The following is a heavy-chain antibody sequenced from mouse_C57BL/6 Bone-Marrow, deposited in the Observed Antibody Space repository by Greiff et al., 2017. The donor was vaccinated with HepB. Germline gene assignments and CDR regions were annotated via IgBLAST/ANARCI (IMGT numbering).Heavy chain of an antibody. D-gene: IGHD2-4*01. V-gene: IGHV1-18*01. CDR3: ARKGNLYYDYDGPWYFDV. J-gene: IGHJ1*03. Sequence: DVQLQESGPELVKPGASVKIPCKASGYTFTDYNMDWVKQSHGKSLEWIGDINPNNGGTIYNQKFKGKATLTVDKSSSTAYMELRSLTSEDTAVYYCARKGNLYYDYDGPWYFDVWGTGTTVTVSS. CDR1: GYTFTDYN. CDR2: INPNNGGT.